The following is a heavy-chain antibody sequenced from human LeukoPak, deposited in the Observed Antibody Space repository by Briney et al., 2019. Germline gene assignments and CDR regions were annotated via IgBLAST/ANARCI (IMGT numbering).Heavy chain of an antibody. CDR1: GGSISSHY. CDR2: MYHSGST. V-gene: IGHV4-59*11. D-gene: IGHD6-13*01. J-gene: IGHJ3*02. CDR3: ARHSAHSSTNDAFDI. Sequence: SSETLSLTCTVSGGSISSHYWSWIRQPPGKGLEWIGYMYHSGSTNYNPSLKSRVAISVDTSKNQFSLKLSPVTAADTAVYYCARHSAHSSTNDAFDIWGQGTMVTVSS.